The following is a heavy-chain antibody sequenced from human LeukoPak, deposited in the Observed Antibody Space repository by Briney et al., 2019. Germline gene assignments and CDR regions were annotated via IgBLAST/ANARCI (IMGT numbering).Heavy chain of an antibody. CDR2: ISAYNGNS. J-gene: IGHJ4*02. CDR1: GYTFRYDG. CDR3: ARDERQIASGNEYYFDY. V-gene: IGHV1-18*01. D-gene: IGHD6-13*01. Sequence: ASVKVSCKALGYTFRYDGISWVRQAPGQGLEWMGWISAYNGNSHSAPRFQGRVTMTTDTSTNTAYMELNSLRSDDAVVYYCARDERQIASGNEYYFDYWGQGTLVTVSS.